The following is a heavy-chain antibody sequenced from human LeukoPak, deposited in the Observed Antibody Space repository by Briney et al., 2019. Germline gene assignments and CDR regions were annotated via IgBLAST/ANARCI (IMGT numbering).Heavy chain of an antibody. CDR3: ARLYYDSSGYYQICYFDY. V-gene: IGHV4-39*01. D-gene: IGHD3-22*01. CDR1: GGSISSSSYY. Sequence: PSETLSLTCTVSGGSISSSSYYWGWIRQPPGKGLEWIGSIYYSGNTYYNPSLKSRVTISVDTSKDQFSLNLSSMTAAVTAVYYCARLYYDSSGYYQICYFDYWGQGTLVTVSS. J-gene: IGHJ4*02. CDR2: IYYSGNT.